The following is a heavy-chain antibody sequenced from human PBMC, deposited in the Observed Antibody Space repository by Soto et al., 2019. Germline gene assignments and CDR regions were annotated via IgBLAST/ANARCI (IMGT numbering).Heavy chain of an antibody. D-gene: IGHD5-12*01. V-gene: IGHV3-9*01. CDR1: GFTFDDYA. CDR2: ISWNSGSI. J-gene: IGHJ4*02. Sequence: GGSLRLSCAASGFTFDDYAMHWVRQAPGKGLEWVSGISWNSGSIGYADSVKGRFTISRDNAKNSLYLQMNSLRAEDTAWYYCAKGREVATTYFDYWGQGTLVTVSS. CDR3: AKGREVATTYFDY.